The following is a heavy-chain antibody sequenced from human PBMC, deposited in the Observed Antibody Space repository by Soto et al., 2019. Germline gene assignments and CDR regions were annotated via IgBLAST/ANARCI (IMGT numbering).Heavy chain of an antibody. D-gene: IGHD1-26*01. CDR1: GVTFIGYY. J-gene: IGHJ4*02. V-gene: IGHV4-34*01. CDR2: IYYSGST. CDR3: ARLGGSYAVPHFDY. Sequence: TSETLSLTCAVYGVTFIGYYWSWIRQPPGKGLGWIGSIYYSGSTYYNPSLKSRVTISVDTSKNQFSLKLSSVTAADTAVYYCARLGGSYAVPHFDYWGQGTLVTVSS.